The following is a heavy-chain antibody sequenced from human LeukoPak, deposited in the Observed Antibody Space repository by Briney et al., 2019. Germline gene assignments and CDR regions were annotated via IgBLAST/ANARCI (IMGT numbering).Heavy chain of an antibody. CDR2: ISSSSSTI. CDR1: GFTFSSYS. Sequence: GGSLRLSCAASGFTFSSYSMNWVRQAPGKGLEWVSNISSSSSTIYYADSVKGRFTISRDNAKNSLYLQMNSLRAEDTAVYYCAREDLDYGDPVDWGQGTLVTVSS. CDR3: AREDLDYGDPVD. J-gene: IGHJ4*02. D-gene: IGHD4-17*01. V-gene: IGHV3-48*04.